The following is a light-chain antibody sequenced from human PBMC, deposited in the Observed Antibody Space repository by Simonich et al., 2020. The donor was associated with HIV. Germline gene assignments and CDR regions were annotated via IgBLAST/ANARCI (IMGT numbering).Light chain of an antibody. J-gene: IGKJ2*01. V-gene: IGKV3-15*01. CDR1: QSVSSN. CDR3: QQYGSSPLYT. CDR2: SAS. Sequence: EIVMTQSPATLSVSPGERATLSCRARQSVSSNLAWYQQKPGQAPRLLIYSASTRATGIPAKFSGSWSGTEFTLTISRLEPEDFAVYYCQQYGSSPLYTFGQGTKLEIK.